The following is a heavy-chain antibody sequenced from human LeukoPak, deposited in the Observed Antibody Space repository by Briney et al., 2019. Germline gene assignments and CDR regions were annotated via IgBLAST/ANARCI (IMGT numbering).Heavy chain of an antibody. CDR2: IIPILGIA. CDR1: GGTFSSYA. Sequence: SVKVSCKASGGTFSSYAISWVRQAPGQGLEWMGRIIPILGIANYAQKFQGRVTITADKSTSTAYMELSSLRSEDTAVYYCARASYYYGSGSYYTDAFDIWGQGTMVTVSS. CDR3: ARASYYYGSGSYYTDAFDI. D-gene: IGHD3-10*01. V-gene: IGHV1-69*04. J-gene: IGHJ3*02.